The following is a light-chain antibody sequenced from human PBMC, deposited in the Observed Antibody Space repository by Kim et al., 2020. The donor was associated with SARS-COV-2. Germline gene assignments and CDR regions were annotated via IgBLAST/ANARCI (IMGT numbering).Light chain of an antibody. Sequence: SSELTQDPAVSVALGQTVRITCQGDSLRSYYASWYQQKPGQAHVLVIYGKNNRPSGIPDRFSCSSPGNTASLTITGAQAEDEADYYCNSRDSSGNHLGVV. CDR2: GKN. CDR3: NSRDSSGNHLGVV. CDR1: SLRSYY. V-gene: IGLV3-19*01. J-gene: IGLJ2*01.